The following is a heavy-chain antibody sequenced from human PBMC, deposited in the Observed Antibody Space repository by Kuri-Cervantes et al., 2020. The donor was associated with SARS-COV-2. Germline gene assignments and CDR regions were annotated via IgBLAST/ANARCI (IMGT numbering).Heavy chain of an antibody. V-gene: IGHV3-74*03. D-gene: IGHD6-13*01. CDR3: ARDRAAAATYAFDV. CDR1: GFTFSNYW. CDR2: ISLDGSRT. J-gene: IGHJ3*01. Sequence: GESLKISCAASGFTFSNYWMHWVRQAPGKGLVWVSHISLDGSRTSYADSVKGRFTISRDNANNTMYLQLNSLRAEDTAVYYCARDRAAAATYAFDVSGQGTMVPSPQ.